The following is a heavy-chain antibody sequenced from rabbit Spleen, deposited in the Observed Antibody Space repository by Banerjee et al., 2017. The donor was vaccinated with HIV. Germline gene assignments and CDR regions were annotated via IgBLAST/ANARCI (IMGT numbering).Heavy chain of an antibody. D-gene: IGHD4-2*01. CDR3: ARDAAGREDFNL. J-gene: IGHJ4*01. CDR1: GVSFNDKDV. V-gene: IGHV1S45*01. CDR2: IDAGSSGFT. Sequence: QEQLEESGGGLVKPEGSLTLTCKASGVSFNDKDVMCWVRQAPGKGLEWIACIDAGSSGFTYFATWAKGRFAISKTSSTTVTLQMTSLTAADTATYFCARDAAGREDFNLWGQGTLVTVS.